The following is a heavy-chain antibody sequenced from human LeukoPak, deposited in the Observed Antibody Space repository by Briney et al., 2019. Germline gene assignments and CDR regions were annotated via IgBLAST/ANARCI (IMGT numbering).Heavy chain of an antibody. D-gene: IGHD2-15*01. J-gene: IGHJ1*01. CDR2: ISAYSGNT. CDR3: ARGDCSGGGCYLPEYLRH. CDR1: GYTLTTFP. Sequence: ASVKVSCKASGYTLTTFPISWVRQAPGQGLEWMGWISAYSGNTNYAQKLQGRVTMTTDTSTSTAYMELRSLRSDDTAVYYCARGDCSGGGCYLPEYLRHWGQGTLVTVSS. V-gene: IGHV1-18*01.